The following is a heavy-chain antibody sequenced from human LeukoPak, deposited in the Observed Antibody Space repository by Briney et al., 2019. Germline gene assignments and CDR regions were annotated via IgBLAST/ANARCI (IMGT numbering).Heavy chain of an antibody. CDR1: GFPFHNYW. V-gene: IGHV3-7*01. CDR3: ARGLYGSGRRSLMSL. D-gene: IGHD3-10*01. J-gene: IGHJ4*02. Sequence: PGGSLRLSCAASGFPFHNYWMTWVRQAPGKGLEWVANIDQDEHEKNYVDSVKGRFTISRDTAEHSLYLQMNSLRVEDTAMYYCARGLYGSGRRSLMSLWGPGTLVTVSS. CDR2: IDQDEHEK.